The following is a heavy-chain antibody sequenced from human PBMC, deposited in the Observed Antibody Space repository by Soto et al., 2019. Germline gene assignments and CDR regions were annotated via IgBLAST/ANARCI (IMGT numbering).Heavy chain of an antibody. Sequence: SHTLSLTCTVSGCSIDSGDYYWIWIRQPPGKGLEWIGYVYYSGTTNYNPFLKSRVTLSLDKSKNHFSLKMNSVTAADTAVYYCARPKYSGGEFDYWGHGTVGSASS. CDR3: ARPKYSGGEFDY. CDR2: VYYSGTT. D-gene: IGHD6-19*01. J-gene: IGHJ4*01. CDR1: GCSIDSGDYY. V-gene: IGHV4-61*03.